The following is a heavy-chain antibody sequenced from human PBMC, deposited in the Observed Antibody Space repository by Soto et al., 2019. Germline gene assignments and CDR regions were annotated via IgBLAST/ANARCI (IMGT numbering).Heavy chain of an antibody. J-gene: IGHJ6*02. CDR3: AREGCSGGSCYWDYYGMDV. D-gene: IGHD2-15*01. CDR2: ISSSSSYI. V-gene: IGHV3-21*01. CDR1: GFTFSSYS. Sequence: GGSLRLSCAASGFTFSSYSMNWVRQAPGKGLEWVSSISSSSSYIYYADSVKGRFTISRDNAKNSLYLQMNSLRAEDTAVYYCAREGCSGGSCYWDYYGMDVWGQGTTVTVSS.